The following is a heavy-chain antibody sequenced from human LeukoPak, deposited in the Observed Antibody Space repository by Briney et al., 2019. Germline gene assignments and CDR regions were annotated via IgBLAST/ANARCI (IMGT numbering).Heavy chain of an antibody. J-gene: IGHJ4*02. V-gene: IGHV3-21*01. CDR2: ISSSSSYI. D-gene: IGHD5-24*01. CDR1: GFTFSSYT. Sequence: PGGSLRLSWAASGFTFSSYTMNWVRQAPGKGLEWVSSISSSSSYIYYADSVKGRFTISRDNAKNSLYLQMNSLRAEDTAVYYCARGGLEMATIWVFDYWGQGTLVTVAS. CDR3: ARGGLEMATIWVFDY.